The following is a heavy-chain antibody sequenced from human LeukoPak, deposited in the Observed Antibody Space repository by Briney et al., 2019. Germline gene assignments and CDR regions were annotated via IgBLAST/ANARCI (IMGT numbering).Heavy chain of an antibody. Sequence: GGSLRLSCAASGFTFSDYGMHWVRQAPGKGLEWVAMTSRDGSAEYYADSVKGRFTISRDNSKNTLYLQMNSLRPEDTAVYHCAKDLYGSGWYNYFDPWGQGALVVVSS. CDR2: TSRDGSAE. CDR3: AKDLYGSGWYNYFDP. CDR1: GFTFSDYG. V-gene: IGHV3-30*18. J-gene: IGHJ5*02. D-gene: IGHD6-19*01.